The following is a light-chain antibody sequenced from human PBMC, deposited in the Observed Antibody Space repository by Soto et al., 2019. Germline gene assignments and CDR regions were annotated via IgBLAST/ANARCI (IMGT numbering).Light chain of an antibody. CDR1: QDISSF. Sequence: DIQLTQSPSFLSASVGDSVTVTCRASQDISSFLAWYHQTPGKAPNLLIYAASTLQSGVPSRFSGSGSGTEFTLTIRSLQPEDFATYYCKQLYSYPLTVGGGTKVDIK. CDR3: KQLYSYPLT. J-gene: IGKJ4*01. CDR2: AAS. V-gene: IGKV1-9*01.